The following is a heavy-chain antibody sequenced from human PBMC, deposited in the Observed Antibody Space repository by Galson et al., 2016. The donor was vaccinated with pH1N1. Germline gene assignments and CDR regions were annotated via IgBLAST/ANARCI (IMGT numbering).Heavy chain of an antibody. D-gene: IGHD2/OR15-2a*01. J-gene: IGHJ6*02. CDR3: AKTFMGVAYYYGMDV. Sequence: SLRLSCAASGFTFDDYAMNWVRQAPGKGLEWVSGISWNSGIIGYADSVKGRFTISRDNAKNSLYLQMNSLRAEDTALHSCAKTFMGVAYYYGMDVWGQGTTVTVSS. CDR1: GFTFDDYA. V-gene: IGHV3-9*01. CDR2: ISWNSGII.